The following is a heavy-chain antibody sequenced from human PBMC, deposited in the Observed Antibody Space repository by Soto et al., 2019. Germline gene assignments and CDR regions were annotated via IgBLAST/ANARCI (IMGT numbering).Heavy chain of an antibody. CDR1: GFTFSSRW. J-gene: IGHJ4*02. Sequence: EVQLVESGGGLVQPGGSLRLSCEASGFTFSSRWMTWGRQGPGKGLEWLANIKQDENGTDYVDSVKGRFTISRDNAKNSLYLQLNSLREEDTAVYYCATHDGPAAAGLVLDFWGQGTLATGSS. CDR2: IKQDENGT. D-gene: IGHD6-13*01. CDR3: ATHDGPAAAGLVLDF. V-gene: IGHV3-7*02.